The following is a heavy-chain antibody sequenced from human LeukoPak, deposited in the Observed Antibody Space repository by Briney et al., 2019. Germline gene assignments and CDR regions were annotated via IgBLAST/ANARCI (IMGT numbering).Heavy chain of an antibody. Sequence: ASVKVSCKASGYTFTSYGISWVRQAPGQGLEWMGWISAYNGNTKHARKLQGRVTMTTDTSASTAYMELSSLRSEDTAVYYCARTVLLWFGEFQFDPWGQGTLVTVSS. V-gene: IGHV1-18*01. J-gene: IGHJ5*02. D-gene: IGHD3-10*01. CDR1: GYTFTSYG. CDR3: ARTVLLWFGEFQFDP. CDR2: ISAYNGNT.